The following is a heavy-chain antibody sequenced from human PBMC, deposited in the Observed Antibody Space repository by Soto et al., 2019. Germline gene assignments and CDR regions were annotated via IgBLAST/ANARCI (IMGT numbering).Heavy chain of an antibody. Sequence: QLQLQESGPGLVKPSETLSLTCTVSGGSISSSSYYWGWIRQPPGKGLEWIGSIYYRGNTYYNPSLTSRSPIPVATSKNQFSLKLSSVTAADTAVYYCAREGGGYCSGGSCQVDYWGQGTLVTVSS. V-gene: IGHV4-39*02. J-gene: IGHJ4*02. CDR1: GGSISSSSYY. CDR3: AREGGGYCSGGSCQVDY. CDR2: IYYRGNT. D-gene: IGHD2-15*01.